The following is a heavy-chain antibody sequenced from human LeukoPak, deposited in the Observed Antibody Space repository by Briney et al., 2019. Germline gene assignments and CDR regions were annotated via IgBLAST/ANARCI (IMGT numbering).Heavy chain of an antibody. CDR1: GGSISSSGHY. D-gene: IGHD2-21*02. Sequence: PSETLSLICSVSGGSISSSGHYWGWLRQPPGKGLEWIGRIYPSGSTNYNPSLKSRVTISVDTSKNQFSLKLSSVTAADTAVYYCERGGYCGGDCYFYYWGQGTLVTVSS. V-gene: IGHV4-61*05. CDR3: ERGGYCGGDCYFYY. J-gene: IGHJ4*02. CDR2: IYPSGST.